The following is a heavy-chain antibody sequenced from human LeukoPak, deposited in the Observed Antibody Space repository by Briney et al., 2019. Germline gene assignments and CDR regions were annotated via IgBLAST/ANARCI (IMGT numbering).Heavy chain of an antibody. V-gene: IGHV3-48*03. J-gene: IGHJ6*03. CDR2: ISSSGSTI. CDR1: GFTFSSYE. CDR3: AKNGDRGAYCSGGSCYPYYYQNMDV. Sequence: PGGSLRLSCAASGFTFSSYEMNWVRQAPGKGLEWVSYISSSGSTIYYADSVKGRFTISRDNAKNTLYLQMNSLRAEDTAIYSCAKNGDRGAYCSGGSCYPYYYQNMDVWGKGTTVTISS. D-gene: IGHD2-15*01.